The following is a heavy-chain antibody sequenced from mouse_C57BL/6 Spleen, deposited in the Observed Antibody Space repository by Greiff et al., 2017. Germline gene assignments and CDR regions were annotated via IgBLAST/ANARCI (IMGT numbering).Heavy chain of an antibody. CDR2: IWWDDDK. Sequence: QVTLKESGPGILQPSQTLSLTCSFSGFSLSTFGMGVGWIRQPSGKGLEWLAHIWWDDDKYYNPALKSRLTISKDTSKNQVFLKIANVDTADTATYYCARGRVTTVVATDYYFDYWGQGTTLTVSS. D-gene: IGHD1-1*01. CDR3: ARGRVTTVVATDYYFDY. CDR1: GFSLSTFGMG. J-gene: IGHJ2*01. V-gene: IGHV8-8*01.